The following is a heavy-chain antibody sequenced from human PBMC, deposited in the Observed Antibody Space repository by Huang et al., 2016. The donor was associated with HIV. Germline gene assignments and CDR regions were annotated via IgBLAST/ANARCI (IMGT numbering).Heavy chain of an antibody. Sequence: QAQVLESGGGVVQPGESLRLSCATSGFTFTSYGIQWVRQAPGKGLEWGAFNVNDGTNKNYIDPVKGRFTISRDNSKNTLFLQMNSLRPDDTAVYYCAKDVVVGPSGYYYMDVWGRGTTVTVSS. D-gene: IGHD2-21*01. J-gene: IGHJ6*03. V-gene: IGHV3-30*02. CDR3: AKDVVVGPSGYYYMDV. CDR2: NVNDGTNK. CDR1: GFTFTSYG.